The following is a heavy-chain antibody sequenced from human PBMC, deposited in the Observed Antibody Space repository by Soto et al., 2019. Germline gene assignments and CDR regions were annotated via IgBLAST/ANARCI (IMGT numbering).Heavy chain of an antibody. D-gene: IGHD5-12*01. J-gene: IGHJ6*02. Sequence: EVQLMESGGGLVEPGGSLRLSCAASGFTFSTYSMNWVRQAPGRGLEWVSSISSGSSYIYYADSVKGQFTISRDNAHNSLYLQMNSLRAVDTAVYYCATYTGSYYHYGMDVWGQGTTVTVSS. CDR3: ATYTGSYYHYGMDV. V-gene: IGHV3-21*01. CDR2: ISSGSSYI. CDR1: GFTFSTYS.